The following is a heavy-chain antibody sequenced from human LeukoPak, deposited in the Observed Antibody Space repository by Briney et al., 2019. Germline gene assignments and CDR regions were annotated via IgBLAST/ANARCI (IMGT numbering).Heavy chain of an antibody. CDR3: ANRYYFDY. Sequence: GGSLRLSCAASGFTFTTYWMSWVRQAPGKGLEWVANIKQDGSEMNYVDAVKGRFTISRDNAKNSLYLQMNSLRAEDTAVYYCANRYYFDYWGQGTLVTVSS. CDR1: GFTFTTYW. V-gene: IGHV3-7*03. J-gene: IGHJ4*02. CDR2: IKQDGSEM.